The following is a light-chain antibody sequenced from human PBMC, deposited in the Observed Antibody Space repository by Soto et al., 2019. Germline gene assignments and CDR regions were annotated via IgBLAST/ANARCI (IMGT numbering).Light chain of an antibody. V-gene: IGKV1-6*01. CDR2: AAS. J-gene: IGKJ1*01. Sequence: AIQMTQSPSSLSASLGDRVTITCRASQGIRNDLGWYQQKPGKAPRLLIYAASSLQSGVPSKFSGSGSGTDFTLTISSLQPEYFATYYCLQDYSYPWTFGQGTKVEI. CDR3: LQDYSYPWT. CDR1: QGIRND.